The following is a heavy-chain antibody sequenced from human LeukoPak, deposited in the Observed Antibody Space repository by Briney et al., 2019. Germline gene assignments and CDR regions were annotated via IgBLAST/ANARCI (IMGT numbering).Heavy chain of an antibody. CDR3: VRGLRGPDS. CDR1: GFTFSSYW. CDR2: IDNDGTST. Sequence: GGSLGLSCAASGFTFSSYWMHWVRQAPGKGLVWVSRIDNDGTSTVYADSVKGRFTVSRDNAKNTLYLQMNRLRAEDTAVYYCVRGLRGPDSWGQGTLVIVSP. J-gene: IGHJ4*02. D-gene: IGHD3-16*01. V-gene: IGHV3-74*03.